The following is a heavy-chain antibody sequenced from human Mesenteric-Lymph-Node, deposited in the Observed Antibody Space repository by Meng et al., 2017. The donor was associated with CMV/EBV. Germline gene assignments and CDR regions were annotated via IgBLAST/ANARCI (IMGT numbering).Heavy chain of an antibody. Sequence: SETLSLTCTVSGGSISSYYWSWIRQPPGKGLEWIGYIYYSGSTNYNPSLKSRVTISVDTSKNQFSLKLSSVTAADTAVYYCARARYNWNSHFDSWGQGTLVTVSS. CDR2: IYYSGST. D-gene: IGHD1-7*01. J-gene: IGHJ4*02. CDR3: ARARYNWNSHFDS. V-gene: IGHV4-59*01. CDR1: GGSISSYY.